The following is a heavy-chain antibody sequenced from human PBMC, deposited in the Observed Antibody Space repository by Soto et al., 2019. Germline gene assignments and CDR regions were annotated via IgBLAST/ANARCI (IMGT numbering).Heavy chain of an antibody. CDR1: GYTFTSYG. Sequence: ASVKVSCKASGYTFTSYGISCVRQAPGQVLEWMGWISAYNGNTNYAQKLQGRVTMTTDTSTSTAYMELRSLRSDDTAVYYCARGITFGGVIPYYYGMDVWGQGTTVTVSS. CDR2: ISAYNGNT. J-gene: IGHJ6*02. V-gene: IGHV1-18*04. D-gene: IGHD3-16*02. CDR3: ARGITFGGVIPYYYGMDV.